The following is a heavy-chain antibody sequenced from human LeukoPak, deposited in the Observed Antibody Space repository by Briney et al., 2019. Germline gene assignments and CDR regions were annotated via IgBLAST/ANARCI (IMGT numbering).Heavy chain of an antibody. V-gene: IGHV3-21*04. CDR1: GFTFSSYS. J-gene: IGHJ3*02. CDR2: ISSSSSYI. CDR3: AKDPSGAGIAAAGLGGAFDI. D-gene: IGHD6-13*01. Sequence: PGGSLILSCAASGFTFSSYSMNWVRQAPGKGLEWVSSISSSSSYIYYADSVKGRFTISRDNAKNSLYLQMNSLRAEDTAVYYCAKDPSGAGIAAAGLGGAFDIWGQGTMVTVSS.